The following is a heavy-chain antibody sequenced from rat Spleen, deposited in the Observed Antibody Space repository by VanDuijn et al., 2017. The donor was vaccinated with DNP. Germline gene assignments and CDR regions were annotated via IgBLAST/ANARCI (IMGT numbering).Heavy chain of an antibody. J-gene: IGHJ2*01. D-gene: IGHD4-3*01. CDR3: ARWSSGHFDY. Sequence: EVQLVESGGGLVQPGRSLKLSCAASGFTFSAYYMAWVRQAPTKGLEWVAYIRYDGGSTYYGDSVKGRFTISRDNAKSTLYLQMNSLRSEDMATYYCARWSSGHFDYWGQGVMVTVSS. V-gene: IGHV5-22*01. CDR1: GFTFSAYY. CDR2: IRYDGGST.